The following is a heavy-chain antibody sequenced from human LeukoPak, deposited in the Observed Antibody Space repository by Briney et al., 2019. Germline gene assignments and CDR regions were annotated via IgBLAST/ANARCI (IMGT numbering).Heavy chain of an antibody. Sequence: SETLSLTCTVSGGSISNSYWSWIRQSPAKGVEWIGYIHSSGITIYNPSLKSRLAISLVTSKNQFSLKLTSVTVADTAMYYCARGRTNRRVMVDYFDFWGQGSLVTVSS. D-gene: IGHD1-14*01. V-gene: IGHV4-59*01. CDR3: ARGRTNRRVMVDYFDF. J-gene: IGHJ4*02. CDR2: IHSSGIT. CDR1: GGSISNSY.